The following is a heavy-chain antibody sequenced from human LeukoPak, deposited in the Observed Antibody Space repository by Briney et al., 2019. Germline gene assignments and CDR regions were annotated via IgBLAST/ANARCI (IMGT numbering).Heavy chain of an antibody. Sequence: GGSLRLSCAASGFTFSNAWMSWVRQAPGKGLEWVSVIYSGGSTYYADSVKGRFTISRDNSKNTLYLQMNSLRAEDTAVYYCAGPGRYSSGWYFDYWGQGTLVTVSS. CDR2: IYSGGST. V-gene: IGHV3-53*01. CDR3: AGPGRYSSGWYFDY. CDR1: GFTFSNAW. J-gene: IGHJ4*02. D-gene: IGHD6-19*01.